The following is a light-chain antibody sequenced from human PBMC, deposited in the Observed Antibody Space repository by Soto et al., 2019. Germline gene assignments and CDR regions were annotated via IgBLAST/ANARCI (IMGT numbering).Light chain of an antibody. CDR2: GVT. J-gene: IGLJ2*01. CDR3: QSYDSSLTNAV. CDR1: NSDIGGYNY. Sequence: QSALTQPASVSGSPGQSITISCTGTNSDIGGYNYVSWYRHHPGKAPKLMIYGVTNRPSGVPDRFSGSKSGTSVSLAITGLRGEDEADYHCQSYDSSLTNAVFGGGTKLTVL. V-gene: IGLV2-14*01.